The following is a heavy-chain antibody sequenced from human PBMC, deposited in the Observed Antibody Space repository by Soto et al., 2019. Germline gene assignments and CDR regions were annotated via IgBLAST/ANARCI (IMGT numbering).Heavy chain of an antibody. V-gene: IGHV3-23*01. D-gene: IGHD6-13*01. Sequence: PGGLLRLSCAASGFTFSSHAMSWVRQAPGKGLEWVSGISGSGKNTYSADSVKGRFTISRDNSKKTVYLQMNSLRAEDMAIYYCAKGESGSSWDFDYWGQGSLVTGSS. CDR2: ISGSGKNT. CDR1: GFTFSSHA. CDR3: AKGESGSSWDFDY. J-gene: IGHJ4*02.